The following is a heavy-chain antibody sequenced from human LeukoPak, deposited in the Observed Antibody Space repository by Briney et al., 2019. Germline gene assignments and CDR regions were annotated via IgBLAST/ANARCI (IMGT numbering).Heavy chain of an antibody. CDR1: GYTFTSYG. CDR2: INAGNGNT. Sequence: ASVKVSCKASGYTFTSYGVHWVRQAPGQRLEWMGWINAGNGNTDYSQKFQGRVTIIRDTSARTAYMELSSLRSEDTAVYYCARDRTITMVRGVTPEYYGMDVWGQGTTVTVSS. CDR3: ARDRTITMVRGVTPEYYGMDV. D-gene: IGHD3-10*01. V-gene: IGHV1-3*01. J-gene: IGHJ6*02.